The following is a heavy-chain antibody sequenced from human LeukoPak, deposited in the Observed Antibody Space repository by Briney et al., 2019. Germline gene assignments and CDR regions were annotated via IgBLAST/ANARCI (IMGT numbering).Heavy chain of an antibody. CDR3: ARVRVAATDAFDI. D-gene: IGHD2-15*01. CDR1: GGTFSSYA. Sequence: SVKVSCKASGGTFSSYAISWVRQAPGQGLEWMGRIIPIFGTANYAQKFQGRVTITTDESTSTAYMELSSLRSEDTAVYYCARVRVAATDAFDIWGQGTMVTVSS. V-gene: IGHV1-69*05. J-gene: IGHJ3*02. CDR2: IIPIFGTA.